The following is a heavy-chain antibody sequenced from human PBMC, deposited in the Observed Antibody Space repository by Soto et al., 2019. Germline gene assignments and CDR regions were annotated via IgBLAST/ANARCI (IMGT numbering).Heavy chain of an antibody. CDR1: GGTFNNYG. Sequence: PGGSLRLSCTASGGTFNNYGMHWVRQAPGKGLEWVALIWHDGSNKGYADSVKGRFTISRDNSKNTLNLQMNSLRVEDTAVYYCTRAAIRGELLEYWGQGTQVTVSS. CDR2: IWHDGSNK. J-gene: IGHJ4*02. D-gene: IGHD1-26*01. CDR3: TRAAIRGELLEY. V-gene: IGHV3-33*01.